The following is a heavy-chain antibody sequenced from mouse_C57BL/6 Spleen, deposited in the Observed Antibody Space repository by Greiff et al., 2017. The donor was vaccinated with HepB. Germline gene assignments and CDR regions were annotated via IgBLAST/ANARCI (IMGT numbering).Heavy chain of an antibody. Sequence: EVMLVESGGGLVQPGGSLSLSCAASGFTFTDYYMSWVRQPPGKALEWLGFIRNKANGYTTEYSASVKGRFTISRDNSQSILYLQMNALRAEDSATYYCARWGRGLLYYAMDYGGQGTSVTVSS. J-gene: IGHJ4*01. V-gene: IGHV7-3*01. D-gene: IGHD2-13*01. CDR2: IRNKANGYTT. CDR1: GFTFTDYY. CDR3: ARWGRGLLYYAMDY.